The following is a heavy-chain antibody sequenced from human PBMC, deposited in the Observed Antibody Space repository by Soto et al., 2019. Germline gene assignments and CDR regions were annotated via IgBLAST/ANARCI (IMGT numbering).Heavy chain of an antibody. V-gene: IGHV1-2*02. J-gene: IGHJ4*02. CDR3: ASGGWYIGAPFDY. CDR1: GFMFTSSA. D-gene: IGHD6-19*01. Sequence: GASVKVSCKTSGFMFTSSAVHWVRQAPGQGLEWMGWINPNSGGTNYAQKFQGRVTMTRDTSISTAYMELSRLRSDDTAVYYCASGGWYIGAPFDYWGQGTLVTVSS. CDR2: INPNSGGT.